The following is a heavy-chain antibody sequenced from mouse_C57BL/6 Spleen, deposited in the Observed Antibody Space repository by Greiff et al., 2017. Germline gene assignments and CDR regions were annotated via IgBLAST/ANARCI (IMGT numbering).Heavy chain of an antibody. D-gene: IGHD2-1*01. J-gene: IGHJ2*01. V-gene: IGHV1-82*01. CDR3: ARSSYGNYSYFDD. CDR1: GYAFSSSW. Sequence: QVQLQQSGPELVKPGASVKISCKASGYAFSSSWMNWVKQRPGKGLEWIGRIYPGDGDTNYNGKFKGKATLTADKSSSTAYMQLSSLTSEDSAVYFCARSSYGNYSYFDDWGQGTTLTVSS. CDR2: IYPGDGDT.